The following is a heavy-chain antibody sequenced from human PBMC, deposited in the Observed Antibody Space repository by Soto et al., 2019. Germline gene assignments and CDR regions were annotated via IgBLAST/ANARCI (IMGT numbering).Heavy chain of an antibody. J-gene: IGHJ4*02. CDR3: ARGLDTTMATRFDF. Sequence: SETLSLTCAVYGGSFIGYYWTWVRQPPGRGLEWIGQIYPTGRTNYNPSLKGRVTISIDTSKNQFSLKLTSMTAADTAVYFCARGLDTTMATRFDFWGQGNLVTVSS. V-gene: IGHV4-34*01. D-gene: IGHD5-18*01. CDR1: GGSFIGYY. CDR2: IYPTGRT.